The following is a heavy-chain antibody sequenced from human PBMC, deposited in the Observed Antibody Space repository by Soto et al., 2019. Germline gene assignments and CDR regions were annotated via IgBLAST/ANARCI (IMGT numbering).Heavy chain of an antibody. J-gene: IGHJ4*02. D-gene: IGHD3-16*01. CDR2: IYYSGST. Sequence: QVQLQESGPGLVKPSETLSLTCTVSGGSISSYYWSWIRQPPGKGLEWIGFIYYSGSTHYNPSLKSRVPISVHTSKTQFSLKLSSVTAADTAVYYWARLWGWAVDYLGQGTLVTVSS. CDR3: ARLWGWAVDY. CDR1: GGSISSYY. V-gene: IGHV4-59*08.